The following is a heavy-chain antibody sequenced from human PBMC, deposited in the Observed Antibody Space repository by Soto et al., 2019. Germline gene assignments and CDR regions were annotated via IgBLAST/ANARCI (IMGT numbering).Heavy chain of an antibody. V-gene: IGHV3-49*03. J-gene: IGHJ4*02. CDR3: TRVEEHIVVVIGY. Sequence: GGSLRLSCTASGFTFGDYAMSWFRQAPGKGLEWVGFIRSKAYGGTTEYAASVKGRFTISRDDSKSIAYLQMNSLKTEDTAVYYCTRVEEHIVVVIGYWGQGTLVTVSS. CDR2: IRSKAYGGTT. CDR1: GFTFGDYA. D-gene: IGHD2-21*01.